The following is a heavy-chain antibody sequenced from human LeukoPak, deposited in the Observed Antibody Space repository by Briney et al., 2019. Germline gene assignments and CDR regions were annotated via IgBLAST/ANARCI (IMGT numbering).Heavy chain of an antibody. V-gene: IGHV3-9*01. J-gene: IGHJ4*02. Sequence: GGSLRLSCAASGFTFDEHAMHWVRQVPGKGLEWVSGISWNSGRLDYADSVKGRFIISRDNAKNSLYLQMNGLRAEDTAIYYCAKEYSDYDYTNLDYWGQGTLVTVSS. CDR2: ISWNSGRL. D-gene: IGHD5-12*01. CDR1: GFTFDEHA. CDR3: AKEYSDYDYTNLDY.